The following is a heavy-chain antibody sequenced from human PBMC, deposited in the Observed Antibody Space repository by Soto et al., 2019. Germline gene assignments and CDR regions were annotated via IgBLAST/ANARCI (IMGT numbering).Heavy chain of an antibody. CDR3: ASWHEREHAYDV. D-gene: IGHD1-1*01. CDR1: GLTVSGKKY. V-gene: IGHV3-53*01. CDR2: LYDVDGS. Sequence: LRLSCAAFGLTVSGKKYVAWVRQAPGKGLEWVSALYDVDGSFYADSVKGRFTTSSDSSKTTVYLQMNGLRPDDTAVYYCASWHEREHAYDVWGQGTTVTVSS. J-gene: IGHJ3*01.